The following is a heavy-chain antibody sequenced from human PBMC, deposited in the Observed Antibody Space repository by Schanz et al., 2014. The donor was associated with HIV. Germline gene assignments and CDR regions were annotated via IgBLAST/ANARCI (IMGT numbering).Heavy chain of an antibody. CDR2: INWRSDSI. CDR1: GFTFHDCA. Sequence: EVKLVESGGGSVQPGRSLRLSCEASGFTFHDCAMHWVRQAPGKGLEWVSGINWRSDSIGYADSVKGRFTISRDNAKNSLYLQMNSLRAEDTALYYCAKDRGVASGMVTNYYYGLDVWGQGTTVTVSS. CDR3: AKDRGVASGMVTNYYYGLDV. V-gene: IGHV3-9*01. J-gene: IGHJ6*02. D-gene: IGHD5-18*01.